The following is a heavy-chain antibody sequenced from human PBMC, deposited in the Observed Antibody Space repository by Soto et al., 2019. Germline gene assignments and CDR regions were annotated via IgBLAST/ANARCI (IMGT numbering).Heavy chain of an antibody. CDR1: GGTFGSYA. CDR3: ARSQGSSTSLEIYYYYYYGMDV. D-gene: IGHD2-2*01. Sequence: QVQLVQSGAEVKKPGSSVKVSCKASGGTFGSYAISWVRQATGQGLEWLGGIIPIPGTANYAQKFQGRVTIAADESTSTAYMELSSLRSEDTAVYSCARSQGSSTSLEIYYYYYYGMDVCGQGTTVTVSS. CDR2: IIPIPGTA. J-gene: IGHJ6*02. V-gene: IGHV1-69*01.